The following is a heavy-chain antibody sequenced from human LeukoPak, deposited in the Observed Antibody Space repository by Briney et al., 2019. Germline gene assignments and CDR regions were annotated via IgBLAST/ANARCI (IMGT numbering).Heavy chain of an antibody. CDR1: GFTFNSYS. CDR2: ISGSNSYI. V-gene: IGHV3-21*01. J-gene: IGHJ4*02. Sequence: GGSLRLSCAASGFTFNSYSMNWVRQAPGKGLEWVSSISGSNSYIYYADSMKGRFTISRDNAKNSLYLQMNSLRAEDTAVYYCARVPRYYGSGRRIDYWGQGTLVTVSS. CDR3: ARVPRYYGSGRRIDY. D-gene: IGHD3-10*01.